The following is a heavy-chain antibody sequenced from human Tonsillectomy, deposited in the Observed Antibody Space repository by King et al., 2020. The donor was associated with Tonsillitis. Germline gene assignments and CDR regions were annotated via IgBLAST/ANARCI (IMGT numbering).Heavy chain of an antibody. D-gene: IGHD1-26*01. CDR1: GGSVSSGSYY. J-gene: IGHJ4*02. CDR3: AREPTVGATYYFDY. V-gene: IGHV4-61*01. CDR2: INYSGST. Sequence: VQLQESGPGLVKPSETLSLTCTGSGGSVSSGSYYWSWIRQPPGKVLEWIGYINYSGSTNYNPSLKSRVTISVDTSKNQFSLKLSSVTAADTAVYYCAREPTVGATYYFDYWGQGTLVTVSS.